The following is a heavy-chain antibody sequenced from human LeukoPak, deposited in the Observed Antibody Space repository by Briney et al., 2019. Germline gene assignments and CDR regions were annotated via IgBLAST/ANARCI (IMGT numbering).Heavy chain of an antibody. CDR2: INPNSGGT. V-gene: IGHV1-2*02. D-gene: IGHD6-19*01. Sequence: ASVKVSCKASGYTFTGYYMHWVRQAPGQGLEWMGWINPNSGGTNYAQKSQGRVTMTRDTSISTAYMELSRLRSDDTAVYYCASLSVWSLSVYSSGWYRHGMDVWGQGTTVTVSS. CDR3: ASLSVWSLSVYSSGWYRHGMDV. CDR1: GYTFTGYY. J-gene: IGHJ6*02.